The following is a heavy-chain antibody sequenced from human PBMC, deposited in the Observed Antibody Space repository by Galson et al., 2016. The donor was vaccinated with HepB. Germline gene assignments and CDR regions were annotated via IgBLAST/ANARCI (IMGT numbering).Heavy chain of an antibody. CDR2: IFHTGDT. V-gene: IGHV4-4*02. D-gene: IGHD2-21*01. CDR1: GDSLITNRW. J-gene: IGHJ5*01. CDR3: AKGVRALGFDS. Sequence: ETLSLTCTVSGDSLITNRWWNWVRQPPGKGLEWIGEIFHTGDTLYNPSLKSQVTMSVDKSMGQFFLNLNSVSAADTAVYYCAKGVRALGFDSWGQGTLVSVS.